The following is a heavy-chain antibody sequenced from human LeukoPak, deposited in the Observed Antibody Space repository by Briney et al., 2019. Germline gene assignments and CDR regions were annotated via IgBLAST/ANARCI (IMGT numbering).Heavy chain of an antibody. CDR3: ARGELWFGDLDY. CDR2: INHSGST. Sequence: PSETLSLTCAVYGGSFSGYYWSWIRQPPGKGLEWIGAINHSGSTNYNPSLKSRVTISVDTSKNQFSLKLSSVTAADTAVYYCARGELWFGDLDYWGQGTLVTVSS. J-gene: IGHJ4*02. D-gene: IGHD3-10*01. CDR1: GGSFSGYY. V-gene: IGHV4-34*01.